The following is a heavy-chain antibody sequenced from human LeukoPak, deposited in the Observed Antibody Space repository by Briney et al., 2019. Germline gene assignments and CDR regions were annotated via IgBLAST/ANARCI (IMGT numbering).Heavy chain of an antibody. CDR1: GGSISSSSYY. D-gene: IGHD3-16*01. J-gene: IGHJ4*02. V-gene: IGHV4-39*01. CDR2: IYYSGST. CDR3: ASIPPPHYDISMYY. Sequence: SETLSLTCTVSGGSISSSSYYWGWIRQPPGKGLEWIGSIYYSGSTYYNPSLKSRVTISVDTSKNQFSLKLSSVTAADTAVYYCASIPPPHYDISMYYWGQGTLVTVSS.